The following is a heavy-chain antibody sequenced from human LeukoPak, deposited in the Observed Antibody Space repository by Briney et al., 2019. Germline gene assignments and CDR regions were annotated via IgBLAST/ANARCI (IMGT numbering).Heavy chain of an antibody. Sequence: GASVKVSFKASGYSFTSYGISWVRQAPGQGLEWMGWISAYNGDTNYAQKLQGRVTMTTDTSTSTAYMELRSLISDDTAVYYCARDCDRSGYYCYWGQGTLVTVSS. D-gene: IGHD3-22*01. CDR2: ISAYNGDT. CDR3: ARDCDRSGYYCY. V-gene: IGHV1-18*01. J-gene: IGHJ4*02. CDR1: GYSFTSYG.